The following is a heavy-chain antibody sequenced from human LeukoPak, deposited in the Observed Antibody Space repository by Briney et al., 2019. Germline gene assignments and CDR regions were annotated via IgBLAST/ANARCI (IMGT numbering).Heavy chain of an antibody. CDR3: ARENDYGDYFDY. J-gene: IGHJ4*02. D-gene: IGHD4-17*01. V-gene: IGHV4-59*01. Sequence: SETLSLTCTVSGGSISSYYWSWIRQPPGKGLEWIGYIYYSGSTNYNPSLKSRVTISVDTSKNQFSLKLSSVTAADTAVYYCARENDYGDYFDYWGQGTLVTVSS. CDR1: GGSISSYY. CDR2: IYYSGST.